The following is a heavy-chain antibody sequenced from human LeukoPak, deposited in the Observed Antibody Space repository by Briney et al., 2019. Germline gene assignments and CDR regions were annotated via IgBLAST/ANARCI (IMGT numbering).Heavy chain of an antibody. CDR1: GFTFSSDS. Sequence: GGSRRLSWAAYGFTFSSDSMNWVRQAPGKGLECVSSMSTSSSYIYYADSVKGLFTICTDNAKNSLSLQTKNLRAEHTAVYYCASGQAVAGTAYKRFHPWGQGTLVTVPS. CDR2: MSTSSSYI. D-gene: IGHD6-19*01. CDR3: ASGQAVAGTAYKRFHP. V-gene: IGHV3-21*01. J-gene: IGHJ5*02.